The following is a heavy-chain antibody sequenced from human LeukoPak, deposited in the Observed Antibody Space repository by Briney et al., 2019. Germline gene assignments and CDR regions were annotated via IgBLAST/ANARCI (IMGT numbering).Heavy chain of an antibody. J-gene: IGHJ4*02. CDR3: ARPYGSGSYRYFDY. CDR1: GFTFSSYS. D-gene: IGHD3-10*01. V-gene: IGHV3-48*01. CDR2: ISSSSSTI. Sequence: PGGSLRLSCAASGFTFSSYSMNWARQAPGKGLEWVSYISSSSSTIYYADSVKGRFTISRDNAKNSLYLQMNSLRAEDTAVYYCARPYGSGSYRYFDYWGQGTLVTVSS.